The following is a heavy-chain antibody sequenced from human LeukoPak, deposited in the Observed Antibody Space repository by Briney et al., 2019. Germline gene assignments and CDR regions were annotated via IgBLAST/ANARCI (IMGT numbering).Heavy chain of an antibody. Sequence: GGSLRLSCVASGFTFSNHWMSWVRQAPGKGLEWVANINRDGSEIYYLDSVKGRFTSSRDNAKNSLFLQMNILRAEDTAVYYCARGTETDRGSFDYWGQGTLATVSS. CDR2: INRDGSEI. CDR3: ARGTETDRGSFDY. CDR1: GFTFSNHW. J-gene: IGHJ4*02. V-gene: IGHV3-7*01. D-gene: IGHD2-8*02.